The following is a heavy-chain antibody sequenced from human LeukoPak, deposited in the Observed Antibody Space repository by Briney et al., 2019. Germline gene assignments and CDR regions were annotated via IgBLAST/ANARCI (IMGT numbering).Heavy chain of an antibody. V-gene: IGHV3-21*01. Sequence: PGGSLRLSCAASGFTFSTYSMNWVRQAPGKGLEWVSSISSSSSSIFYADSVKGRFTISRDNAKNSLYLQMNSLRAEDTAVYYCARDRDGYNLRGGDFDYWGQGTLVTVSS. CDR1: GFTFSTYS. CDR2: ISSSSSSI. CDR3: ARDRDGYNLRGGDFDY. D-gene: IGHD5-24*01. J-gene: IGHJ4*02.